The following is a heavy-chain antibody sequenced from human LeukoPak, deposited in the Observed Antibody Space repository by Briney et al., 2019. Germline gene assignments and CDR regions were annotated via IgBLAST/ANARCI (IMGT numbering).Heavy chain of an antibody. CDR2: ISSSSSYI. CDR3: VRQRGYNYGYNDY. D-gene: IGHD5-18*01. Sequence: PGGSLRLSCAASGFTFSSYSMNWVRQAPGKGLVWVSSISSSSSYIYYADSVKGRFTMSRDNANKSLYLQMNSLRAEDTAVYYCVRQRGYNYGYNDYWGQGTLVTVSS. J-gene: IGHJ4*02. CDR1: GFTFSSYS. V-gene: IGHV3-21*04.